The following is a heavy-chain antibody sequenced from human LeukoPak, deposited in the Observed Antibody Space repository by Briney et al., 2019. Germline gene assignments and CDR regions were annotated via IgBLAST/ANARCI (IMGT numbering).Heavy chain of an antibody. Sequence: NSGGSLRLSCAAFGFTFSDYYMSWIRQAPGKGLEWVSYISSGSDYTNYADAVKGRFTISRDNAKNSLSLQMSSLRAEDTALYFCARSAGRLSPIDDWGQGTLVTVSS. CDR1: GFTFSDYY. V-gene: IGHV3-11*06. D-gene: IGHD5/OR15-5a*01. CDR3: ARSAGRLSPIDD. CDR2: ISSGSDYT. J-gene: IGHJ4*02.